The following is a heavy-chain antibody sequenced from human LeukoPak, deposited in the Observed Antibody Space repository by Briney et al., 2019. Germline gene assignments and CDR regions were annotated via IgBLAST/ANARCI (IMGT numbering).Heavy chain of an antibody. J-gene: IGHJ4*02. D-gene: IGHD4-23*01. CDR1: GFTFSDYY. CDR2: ISSSGSTI. CDR3: ARDRTRSRSTVVTEGVY. Sequence: GGSLRLSCAASGFTFSDYYMSWIRQAPGKGLEWVSYISSSGSTIYYADSVKGRFTISRDNAKNSLYLQMNSLRAEDTAAYYCARDRTRSRSTVVTEGVYWGQGTLVTVSS. V-gene: IGHV3-11*01.